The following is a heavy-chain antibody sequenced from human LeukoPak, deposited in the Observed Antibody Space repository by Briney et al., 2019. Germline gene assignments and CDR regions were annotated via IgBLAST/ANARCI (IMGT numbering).Heavy chain of an antibody. Sequence: SETLSLTCAVSGGSISSYYWSWIRQPPGKGLEWIGYIYYSGSTNYNPSLKSRVTISVDTSKNQFSLKLSSVTAADTAVYYCARQSRDGYNYFHYWGQGTLVTVSS. J-gene: IGHJ4*02. CDR1: GGSISSYY. D-gene: IGHD5-24*01. CDR2: IYYSGST. CDR3: ARQSRDGYNYFHY. V-gene: IGHV4-59*08.